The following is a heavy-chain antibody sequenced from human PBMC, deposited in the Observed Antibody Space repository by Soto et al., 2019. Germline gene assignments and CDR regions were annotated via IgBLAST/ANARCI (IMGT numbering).Heavy chain of an antibody. V-gene: IGHV4-31*03. CDR2: IYYSGST. CDR3: ARAVDTAMDYYFDH. CDR1: GGSISSGGYY. J-gene: IGHJ4*02. Sequence: QVQLQESGTGRVKPSQTLSLTCTVSGGSISSGGYYWSWIRQHPGKGVEWIEYIYYSGSTYYNPSLKSRVTISEDTSKNQISLKLSSATSADTAVYYCARAVDTAMDYYFDHCGQGTLVNVSS. D-gene: IGHD5-18*01.